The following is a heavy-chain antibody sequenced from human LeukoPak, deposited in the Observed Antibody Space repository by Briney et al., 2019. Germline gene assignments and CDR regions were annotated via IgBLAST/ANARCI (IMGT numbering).Heavy chain of an antibody. J-gene: IGHJ4*02. CDR1: VYTFTGDY. D-gene: IGHD7-27*01. CDR2: INPNSGGT. Sequence: ASVKVSCEASVYTFTGDYRHGGPQGPGQGGEWRGWINPNSGGTNYAQKFQGRVTMTRDTSISTAYMELSRLRSDDMAVYYCASTDWGSNNYWGQGTLVTVST. V-gene: IGHV1-2*02. CDR3: ASTDWGSNNY.